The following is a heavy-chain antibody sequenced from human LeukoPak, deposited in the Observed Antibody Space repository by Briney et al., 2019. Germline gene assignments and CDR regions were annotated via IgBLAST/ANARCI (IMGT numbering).Heavy chain of an antibody. J-gene: IGHJ4*02. Sequence: GGSLRLSCAASGFTFSSYWMSWVRQAPGKGLEWVANIKQDGSEKYYVDSVKGPFTISRDNAKNSLYLQTNSLRAEDTAVYYCARVRDDFWSTYFDYWGQGTLGTVSS. CDR3: ARVRDDFWSTYFDY. CDR1: GFTFSSYW. D-gene: IGHD3-3*01. CDR2: IKQDGSEK. V-gene: IGHV3-7*01.